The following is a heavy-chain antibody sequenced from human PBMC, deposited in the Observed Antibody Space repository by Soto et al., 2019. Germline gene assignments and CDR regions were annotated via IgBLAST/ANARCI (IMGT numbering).Heavy chain of an antibody. CDR3: TTGSVEGV. D-gene: IGHD2-15*01. CDR1: DFSISNAW. V-gene: IGHV3-15*07. J-gene: IGHJ6*01. CDR2: IKTRSEGEAT. Sequence: EVQLVESGGGLVKPGGSLRLSCAASDFSISNAWMNWVRQAPGKGLEWVGRIKTRSEGEATDYAAPLKDRFIISRDDSKNTLFLHMNSVKTEDTAVYYCTTGSVEGVWGQGATVVVSS.